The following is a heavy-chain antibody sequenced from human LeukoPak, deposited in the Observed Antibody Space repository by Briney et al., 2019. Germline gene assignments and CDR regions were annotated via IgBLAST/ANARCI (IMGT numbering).Heavy chain of an antibody. CDR2: INRSGST. D-gene: IGHD3-10*01. Sequence: PSETLSLTCAVYGGSFSGYYWSWIRQPPGKGLEWIGEINRSGSTNYNPSLKSRVTISVDTSKNQFSLRLSSVTAADTAVYYRARDNSYGSGTFYYYYAMDVWGQGTTVTVSS. CDR1: GGSFSGYY. V-gene: IGHV4-34*01. CDR3: ARDNSYGSGTFYYYYAMDV. J-gene: IGHJ6*02.